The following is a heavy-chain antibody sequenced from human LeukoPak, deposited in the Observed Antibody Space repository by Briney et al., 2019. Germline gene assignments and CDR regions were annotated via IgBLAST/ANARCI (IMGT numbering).Heavy chain of an antibody. D-gene: IGHD6-19*01. J-gene: IGHJ3*02. CDR3: ARALGAVAGPEDAFDI. V-gene: IGHV1-8*03. Sequence: GASVKVSCKTSGYTFTSYGINWVRQATGQGLEYMGWMNPNSGNTGYAKKFQGRVSITRNTSISTAYMELSSLRSEDTAVHYCARALGAVAGPEDAFDIWGQGTMVTVSS. CDR1: GYTFTSYG. CDR2: MNPNSGNT.